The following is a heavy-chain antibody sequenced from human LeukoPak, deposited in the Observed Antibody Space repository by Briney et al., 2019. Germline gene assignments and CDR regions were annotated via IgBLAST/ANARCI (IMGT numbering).Heavy chain of an antibody. D-gene: IGHD6-6*01. CDR2: INHSGST. CDR1: GGSISSSSYY. Sequence: SETLSLTCTVSGGSISSSSYYWGWIRQPPGKGLEWIGEINHSGSTNYNPSLKSRVTISVDTSKNQFSLKLSSVTAADTAVYYCASDLVRITEYSSSSSEEDYYYMDVWGKGTTVTVSS. J-gene: IGHJ6*03. V-gene: IGHV4-39*07. CDR3: ASDLVRITEYSSSSSEEDYYYMDV.